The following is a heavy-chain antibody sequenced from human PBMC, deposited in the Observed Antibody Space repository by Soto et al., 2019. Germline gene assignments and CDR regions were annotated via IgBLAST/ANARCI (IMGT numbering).Heavy chain of an antibody. CDR1: GGTFSSHA. V-gene: IGHV1-69*06. CDR3: ARAAMVNYYYYGMDV. J-gene: IGHJ6*02. D-gene: IGHD5-18*01. Sequence: SVKVSCKASGGTFSSHAISWVRQAPGQGLEWMGGIIPIFGTANYAQKFQGRVTITADKSTSTAYMELSSLRSEDTAVYYCARAAMVNYYYYGMDVWGQGTTVTVSS. CDR2: IIPIFGTA.